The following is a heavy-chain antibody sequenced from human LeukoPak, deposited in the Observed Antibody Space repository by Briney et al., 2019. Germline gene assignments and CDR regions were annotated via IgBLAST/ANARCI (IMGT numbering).Heavy chain of an antibody. CDR3: ARGGDYGSGSYYRN. D-gene: IGHD3-10*01. CDR1: GYSISSGYY. V-gene: IGHV4-38-2*01. CDR2: IYHSGST. Sequence: SETLSLTCAVSGYSISSGYYWGWIRQPPGKGLEWIGSIYHSGSTYYNPSLKSRVTMSVDTSKNQFSLKLSSVTAADTAVYYCARGGDYGSGSYYRNWGQGTLVTVSS. J-gene: IGHJ4*02.